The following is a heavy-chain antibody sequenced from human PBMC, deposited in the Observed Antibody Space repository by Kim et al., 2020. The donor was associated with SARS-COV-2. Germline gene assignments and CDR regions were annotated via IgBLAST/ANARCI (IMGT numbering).Heavy chain of an antibody. J-gene: IGHJ4*02. CDR2: IYYSGST. D-gene: IGHD6-13*01. V-gene: IGHV4-39*01. Sequence: SETLSLTCTVSGGSISSSSYYWGWIRQPPGKGLEWIGSIYYSGSTYYNPSLKSRVTISVDTSKNQFSLKLSSVTAADTAVYYFARRPIAAAGTGDYWGQGTLVTVSS. CDR1: GGSISSSSYY. CDR3: ARRPIAAAGTGDY.